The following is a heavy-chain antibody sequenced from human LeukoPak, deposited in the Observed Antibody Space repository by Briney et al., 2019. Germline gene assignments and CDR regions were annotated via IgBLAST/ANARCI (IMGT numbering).Heavy chain of an antibody. CDR1: GGSISSGGYF. CDR2: INHSGST. J-gene: IGHJ5*02. V-gene: IGHV4-39*07. CDR3: ASSSSGPTLDNWFDP. Sequence: SETLSLTCTVPGGSISSGGYFWSWIRQPPGKGLEWIGEINHSGSTNYNPSLKSRVTMSVDTSKNQFSLKLSSVAAADTAVYYCASSSSGPTLDNWFDPWGQGTLVTVSS. D-gene: IGHD3-22*01.